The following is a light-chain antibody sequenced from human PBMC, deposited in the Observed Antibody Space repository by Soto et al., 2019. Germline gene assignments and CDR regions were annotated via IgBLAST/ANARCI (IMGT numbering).Light chain of an antibody. J-gene: IGKJ1*01. CDR3: QKYKNWPLT. CDR1: QSVSSN. V-gene: IGKV3-15*01. CDR2: GAS. Sequence: EIVMTQSPATLSVSPGERATLSCRASQSVSSNLAWYQQKPGQAPRLLIYGASTRATGIPARFSGSGSGTEFTLTISSLQSEDFAVYYCQKYKNWPLTFGQGTKADIK.